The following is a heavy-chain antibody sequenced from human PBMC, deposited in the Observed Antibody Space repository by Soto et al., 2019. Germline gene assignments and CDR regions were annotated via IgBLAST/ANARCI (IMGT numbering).Heavy chain of an antibody. J-gene: IGHJ4*02. D-gene: IGHD3-10*01. CDR2: FDPEDGET. CDR3: ATEPPSSRTMVRFDY. Sequence: VASVKVSCKVSGYTLTELSMHWVRQAPGKGLEWMGGFDPEDGETIYAQKLQGRVTMTEDTSTDTAYMELSSLRSEDTAVYYCATEPPSSRTMVRFDYWGQGTLVTVSS. V-gene: IGHV1-24*01. CDR1: GYTLTELS.